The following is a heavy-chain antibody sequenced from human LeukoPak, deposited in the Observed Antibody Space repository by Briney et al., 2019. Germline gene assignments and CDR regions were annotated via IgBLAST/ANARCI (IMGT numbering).Heavy chain of an antibody. CDR1: GGSISSYY. Sequence: SETLSLTCTVSGGSISSYYWSWIRQPPGKGLEWIGYIYYSGSTNYNPSLKSRVTISVDTSKNQFSLKLSSVTAADTAVYYCARGGYYDILTGYYWVIDYWGQGTLVTVSS. V-gene: IGHV4-59*01. CDR3: ARGGYYDILTGYYWVIDY. D-gene: IGHD3-9*01. J-gene: IGHJ4*02. CDR2: IYYSGST.